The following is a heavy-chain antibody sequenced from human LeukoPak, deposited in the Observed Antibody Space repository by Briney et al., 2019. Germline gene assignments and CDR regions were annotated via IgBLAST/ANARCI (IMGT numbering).Heavy chain of an antibody. V-gene: IGHV1-2*02. CDR2: INPNSGGT. CDR1: GYTFTDYY. D-gene: IGHD6-13*01. CDR3: ARGRSSSWYNWFDP. Sequence: ASVKVSFKASGYTFTDYYINWVRQAPGQGLEWVGWINPNSGGTNYALKFQGRVTMTMDTSIRTAYMELSRLRSDDTAVYYCARGRSSSWYNWFDPWGQGTLVTVSS. J-gene: IGHJ5*02.